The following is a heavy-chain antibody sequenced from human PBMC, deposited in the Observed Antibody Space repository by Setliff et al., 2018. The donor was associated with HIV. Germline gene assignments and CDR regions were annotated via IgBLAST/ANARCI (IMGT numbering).Heavy chain of an antibody. J-gene: IGHJ6*02. Sequence: GESLKISCQGSGYNFVDYSIAWVRQVPGKGLEWMGIIYPVDSETRYSPSFQGQVTISADKSISTAYLQWSSLKASDTAMYYCARLGATGTGMDVWGQGTTVTVSS. D-gene: IGHD1-26*01. V-gene: IGHV5-51*01. CDR2: IYPVDSET. CDR1: GYNFVDYS. CDR3: ARLGATGTGMDV.